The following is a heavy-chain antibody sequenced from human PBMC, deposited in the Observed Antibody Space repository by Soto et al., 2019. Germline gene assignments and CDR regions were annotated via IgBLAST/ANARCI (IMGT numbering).Heavy chain of an antibody. Sequence: QVQLQESGPGLVKPSQTLSLTCTVSGGSISSGGYYWSWIRQHPGKGLEWIGYIYYSGSTYYNPSLKSRVTISVDTSKNQFSLKLSSVTATDTAVYYCARSDYSNWWYFDYWGQGTLVTVSS. D-gene: IGHD4-4*01. CDR1: GGSISSGGYY. CDR2: IYYSGST. CDR3: ARSDYSNWWYFDY. J-gene: IGHJ4*02. V-gene: IGHV4-31*03.